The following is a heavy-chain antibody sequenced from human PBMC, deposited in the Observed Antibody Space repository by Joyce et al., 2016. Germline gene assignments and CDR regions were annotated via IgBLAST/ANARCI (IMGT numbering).Heavy chain of an antibody. CDR2: ISASGGTT. CDR3: AMDLLEWLPQFYFYQYMDV. D-gene: IGHD3-3*01. Sequence: EVQLLESGGGLIQPGGSLRLSCAASGFTFSRNAMTWVRQDPGKGLEWVSVISASGGTTYYAGSVRGRFTSSRDNSKNMLFLQMNDLRGEDTAVYYCAMDLLEWLPQFYFYQYMDVWGKGTTVVVSS. CDR1: GFTFSRNA. J-gene: IGHJ6*03. V-gene: IGHV3-23*01.